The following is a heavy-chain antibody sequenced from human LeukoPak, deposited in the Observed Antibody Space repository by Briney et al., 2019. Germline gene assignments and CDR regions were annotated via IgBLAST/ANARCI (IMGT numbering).Heavy chain of an antibody. CDR2: INHSGST. Sequence: SETLSLTCAVYGGSFSGYYWSWIRQPPGKGLEWIGEINHSGSTNYNPSLKSRVTISVDTSKNQFSLKLSSVTAADTAVYYCARGSPGYCSGGSCYSSGRRGYFDYWGQGTLVTVSS. V-gene: IGHV4-34*01. J-gene: IGHJ4*02. CDR1: GGSFSGYY. D-gene: IGHD2-15*01. CDR3: ARGSPGYCSGGSCYSSGRRGYFDY.